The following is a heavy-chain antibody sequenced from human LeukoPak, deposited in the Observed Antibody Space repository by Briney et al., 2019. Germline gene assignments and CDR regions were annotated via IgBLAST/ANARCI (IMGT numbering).Heavy chain of an antibody. CDR1: GFTFSRHA. D-gene: IGHD5-12*01. Sequence: PGGALRLSCAASGFTFSRHAMNWVRQARGEGLEGVSSITSSGSYRYHSDSVKGRFTISKDTAKNSLYLQMNSLRVEDTAVYYCASENIVTTSGALFHYWGQGTLVTVSS. CDR3: ASENIVTTSGALFHY. J-gene: IGHJ4*02. V-gene: IGHV3-21*01. CDR2: ITSSGSYR.